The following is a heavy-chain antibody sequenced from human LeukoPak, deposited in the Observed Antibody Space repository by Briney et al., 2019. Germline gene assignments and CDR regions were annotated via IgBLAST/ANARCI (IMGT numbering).Heavy chain of an antibody. CDR2: ISGSGGST. Sequence: AGGSLRLSCAASGFTFSSYAMSWVRQAPGKGLEWVSAISGSGGSTYYADSVKGRFTISRDNSKNTLYLQMNSLRAEDTAVYYCAKGVSGTRWPFDYWGQGTLVTVSS. CDR1: GFTFSSYA. J-gene: IGHJ4*02. V-gene: IGHV3-23*01. D-gene: IGHD1-26*01. CDR3: AKGVSGTRWPFDY.